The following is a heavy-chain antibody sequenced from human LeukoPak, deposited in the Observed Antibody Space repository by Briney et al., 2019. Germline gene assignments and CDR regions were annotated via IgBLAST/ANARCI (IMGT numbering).Heavy chain of an antibody. CDR3: ARDEDYYDVGGHPYGAFDI. J-gene: IGHJ3*02. V-gene: IGHV4-61*02. D-gene: IGHD3-16*01. CDR1: GGSISGGSYF. CDR2: IYTSGST. Sequence: SSTLSLTCPVPGGSISGGSYFWSWIRHPAGKGLEWIGRIYTSGSTDYNPSLKSRVTIPVDTSKNQFSLKLSSVTAADTVVYYCARDEDYYDVGGHPYGAFDIWGQGTMVTVSS.